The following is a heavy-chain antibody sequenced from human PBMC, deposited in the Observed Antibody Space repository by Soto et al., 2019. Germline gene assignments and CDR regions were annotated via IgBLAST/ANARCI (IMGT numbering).Heavy chain of an antibody. V-gene: IGHV1-46*03. CDR3: ARDTPYCGGDCPTFEY. CDR2: INPSGGST. Sequence: QVQLVQSGAEVKKPGASVKVSCKASGYTFTSYYMHWVRQAPGQGLEWMGIINPSGGSTSYAQKFQGRVTMTMDTSTSKVYMELSSLRSEDTAVYYCARDTPYCGGDCPTFEYWGQGTLVPVSS. CDR1: GYTFTSYY. J-gene: IGHJ4*02. D-gene: IGHD2-21*01.